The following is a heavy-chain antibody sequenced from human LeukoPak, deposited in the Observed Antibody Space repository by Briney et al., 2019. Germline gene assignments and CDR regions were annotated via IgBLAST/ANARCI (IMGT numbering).Heavy chain of an antibody. D-gene: IGHD6-13*01. J-gene: IGHJ4*02. CDR1: GGSFSGYY. CDR3: ARGSSWYLNYFDY. Sequence: SETLSLTCAVYGGSFSGYYWSWIRQPPGKGLEWIGEINHSGSTNYNPSLKSRVTISVDTSKNQFSLKLSSVTAADTAVYYCARGSSWYLNYFDYWGQGTLVTVSS. V-gene: IGHV4-34*01. CDR2: INHSGST.